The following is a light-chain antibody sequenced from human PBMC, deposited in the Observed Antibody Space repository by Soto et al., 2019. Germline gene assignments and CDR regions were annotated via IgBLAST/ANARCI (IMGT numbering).Light chain of an antibody. CDR3: GSFTTSRIWV. CDR1: SSDVGGYNY. V-gene: IGLV2-8*01. CDR2: EVS. Sequence: QSALTQPPSASGSPGQSVTISCTGTSSDVGGYNYVSWYQQHPGKAPKLMIYEVSKRPSGVPDRFSGSKSGNTASLTISGLQVEDEAEYFCGSFTTSRIWVFGGGTQLTVL. J-gene: IGLJ3*02.